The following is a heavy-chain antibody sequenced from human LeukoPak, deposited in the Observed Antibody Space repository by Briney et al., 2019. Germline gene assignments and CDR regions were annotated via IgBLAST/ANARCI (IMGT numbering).Heavy chain of an antibody. CDR2: IIPIFGAA. D-gene: IGHD2-2*01. V-gene: IGHV1-69*13. CDR3: ARRGDCTSTSCYNQYYYYYMDV. Sequence: SVKVSCKASGGTFSGYAISWVRQAPGQGLEWMGGIIPIFGAANYAQKFQGRVTITADESTSLAFMELSSLRSEDTAVYYCARRGDCTSTSCYNQYYYYYMDVWGKGITVTVSS. J-gene: IGHJ6*03. CDR1: GGTFSGYA.